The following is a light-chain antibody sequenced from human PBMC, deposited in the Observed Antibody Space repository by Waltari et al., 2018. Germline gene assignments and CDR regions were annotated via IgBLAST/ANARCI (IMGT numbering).Light chain of an antibody. V-gene: IGLV2-14*03. CDR3: NSYTTTSAII. CDR2: DVS. J-gene: IGLJ2*01. CDR1: SSDVGGYNY. Sequence: GSPGQSITISCTGTSSDVGGYNYVAWYQQYPGKAPKLILFDVSRWPSGVSNRFSGSKSGNTASLTISGLQAEDEADYYCNSYTTTSAIIFGGGTTLTVL.